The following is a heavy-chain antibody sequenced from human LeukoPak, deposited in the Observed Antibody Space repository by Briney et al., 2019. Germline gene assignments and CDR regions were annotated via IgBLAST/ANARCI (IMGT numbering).Heavy chain of an antibody. D-gene: IGHD2-2*02. CDR2: ICGTGAKT. Sequence: GGSLRLSCAASGFTLSSHATSWVRQAPGKGLEWVSLICGTGAKTFYADSVKGRFTISRDTSKNTLYLQMHSLRPEDTAVYYCAKGTSISCYSNMDVWGQGSTVTVSS. CDR3: AKGTSISCYSNMDV. V-gene: IGHV3-23*01. J-gene: IGHJ6*02. CDR1: GFTLSSHA.